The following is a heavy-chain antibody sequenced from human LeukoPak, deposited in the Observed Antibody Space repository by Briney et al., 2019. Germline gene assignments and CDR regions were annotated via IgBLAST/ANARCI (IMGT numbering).Heavy chain of an antibody. D-gene: IGHD2-15*01. V-gene: IGHV3-23*01. CDR1: GLTVSSYG. J-gene: IGHJ6*02. Sequence: PGGSLRLSCGASGLTVSSYGMSWVRQAPGKGLEWVSTIIGSAVNTYYADSVKGRFTISRDDSKNTVYLQMNSLRAEDTAVYYCARDFGGYGMDVWGQGTTVTVSS. CDR3: ARDFGGYGMDV. CDR2: IIGSAVNT.